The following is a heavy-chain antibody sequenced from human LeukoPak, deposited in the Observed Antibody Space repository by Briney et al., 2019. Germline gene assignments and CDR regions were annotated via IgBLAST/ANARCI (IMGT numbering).Heavy chain of an antibody. Sequence: ASVKVSCKASGYTFTSYYMHRVRQAPGQGLEWMGIINPSGGSTSYAQKFQGRVTMTRDTSTSTVYMELSSLRSEDTAVYYCARHEWREIGSFDHWGQGTLVTVSS. D-gene: IGHD3-3*01. V-gene: IGHV1-46*01. CDR3: ARHEWREIGSFDH. J-gene: IGHJ4*02. CDR2: INPSGGST. CDR1: GYTFTSYY.